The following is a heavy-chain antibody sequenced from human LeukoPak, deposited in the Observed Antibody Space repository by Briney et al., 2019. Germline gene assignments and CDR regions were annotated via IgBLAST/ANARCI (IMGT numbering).Heavy chain of an antibody. J-gene: IGHJ4*02. Sequence: SGGSLRLSCAASGFTFSSYWMSWVRQAPGKGLEWVAFIRYDGSNKYYADSAKGRFTISRDNSKNTLYLQMNSLRAEDTAVYYCAKDSTAPISITMVRGRWYFDYWGQGTLVTVSS. CDR1: GFTFSSYW. CDR2: IRYDGSNK. V-gene: IGHV3-30*02. CDR3: AKDSTAPISITMVRGRWYFDY. D-gene: IGHD3-10*01.